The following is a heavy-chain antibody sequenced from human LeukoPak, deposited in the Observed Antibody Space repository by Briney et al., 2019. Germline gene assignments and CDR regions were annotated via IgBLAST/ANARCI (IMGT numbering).Heavy chain of an antibody. CDR1: GGSISSGGYY. CDR3: ARDWGTYFDY. V-gene: IGHV4-31*03. CDR2: IYYSGST. Sequence: PSETLSLTCTVSGGSISSGGYYWSWTRQHPGKGLEWIGYIYYSGSTYYNPSLKSRVTISVDTSKNQFSLKLSSVTAADTAVYYCARDWGTYFDYWGQGTLVTVSS. J-gene: IGHJ4*02. D-gene: IGHD7-27*01.